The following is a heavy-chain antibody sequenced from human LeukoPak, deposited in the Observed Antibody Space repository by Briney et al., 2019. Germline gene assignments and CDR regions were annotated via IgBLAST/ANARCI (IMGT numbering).Heavy chain of an antibody. CDR1: GGSISSGDYY. CDR2: IYYSGST. Sequence: SQTLSLTCIVSGGSISSGDYYWSWIRQPPGKGLEWIGYIYYSGSTYYNPSLKSRVTISVDTSKNQFSLKLSSVTAADTAVYYCARENHDCSSTSCYEEAGSRFDYWGQGTLVTVSS. J-gene: IGHJ4*02. CDR3: ARENHDCSSTSCYEEAGSRFDY. V-gene: IGHV4-30-4*01. D-gene: IGHD2-2*01.